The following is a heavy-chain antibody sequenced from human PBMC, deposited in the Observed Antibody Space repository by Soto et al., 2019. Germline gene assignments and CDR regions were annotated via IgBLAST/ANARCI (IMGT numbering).Heavy chain of an antibody. Sequence: QVQLVQSGAEVKEPGASVKVSCKASGHTLINYYMHWVRQAPGQGLDWLGKIDPSGNGTSYAERFQVRITLTSDTSTNTVYVELSILRSEDTAIYYCAINYYDSSAYLYWGQGTLVTVSS. CDR3: AINYYDSSAYLY. CDR1: GHTLINYY. V-gene: IGHV1-46*01. J-gene: IGHJ4*02. D-gene: IGHD3-22*01. CDR2: IDPSGNGT.